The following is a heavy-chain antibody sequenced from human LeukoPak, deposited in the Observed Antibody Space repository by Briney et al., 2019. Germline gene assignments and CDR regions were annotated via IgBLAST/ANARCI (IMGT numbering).Heavy chain of an antibody. CDR2: IYPGDSDT. CDR1: GYSFNSFW. Sequence: PGESLKISCRGSGYSFNSFWIGWVRQMPGKGLEWMGIIYPGDSDTRYSPSFQGQVAISADTSISTAYLQWSSLKASDSAMYYCARLRTYGDYALDYWGQGTLVTVYS. V-gene: IGHV5-51*01. CDR3: ARLRTYGDYALDY. D-gene: IGHD4-17*01. J-gene: IGHJ4*02.